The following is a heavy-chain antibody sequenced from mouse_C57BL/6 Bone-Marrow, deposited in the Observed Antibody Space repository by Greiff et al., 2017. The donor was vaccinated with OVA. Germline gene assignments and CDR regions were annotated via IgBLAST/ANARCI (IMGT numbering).Heavy chain of an antibody. Sequence: VQLQQSGAGLVRPGASVKLSCGASGYTFTNYSVTWVRQTPGQRLEWVATLSDGGSNPYYPDNVKGRVTISRDNARNTLYLQMSHLKSEDTAMYYCARHYGNAMAYWGQGTLVTVSA. J-gene: IGHJ3*01. CDR3: ARHYGNAMAY. CDR1: GYTFTNYS. D-gene: IGHD2-1*01. V-gene: IGHV5-4*01. CDR2: LSDGGSNP.